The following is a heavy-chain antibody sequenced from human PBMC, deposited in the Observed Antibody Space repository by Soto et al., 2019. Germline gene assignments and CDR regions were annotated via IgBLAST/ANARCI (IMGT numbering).Heavy chain of an antibody. J-gene: IGHJ4*02. Sequence: EVRLLESGGGLVQPGGSLRLSCAASGFTFSVYAMSWVRQAPGKGLEWGSGISGSGDSTHYSDSVKGRFTVSRDNSKSMLYLQTNIPRAENTAIYYCAKALYGGFTYWGQGTLVTVSS. CDR2: ISGSGDST. V-gene: IGHV3-23*01. D-gene: IGHD3-10*01. CDR1: GFTFSVYA. CDR3: AKALYGGFTY.